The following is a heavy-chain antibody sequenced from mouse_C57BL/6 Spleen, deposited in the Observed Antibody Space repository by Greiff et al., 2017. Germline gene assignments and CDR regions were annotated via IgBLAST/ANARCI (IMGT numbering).Heavy chain of an antibody. CDR1: GFTFSNYW. J-gene: IGHJ2*01. Sequence: EVKLQESGGGLVQPGGSMKLSCVASGFTFSNYWMNWVRQSPEKGLEWVAQIRLKSDNYATHYAESGKGRFTISRDDSKSSVYLQMNKLRAEDTGIYYCTGGTENYWGQGTTLTVSS. CDR2: IRLKSDNYAT. CDR3: TGGTENY. D-gene: IGHD4-1*01. V-gene: IGHV6-3*01.